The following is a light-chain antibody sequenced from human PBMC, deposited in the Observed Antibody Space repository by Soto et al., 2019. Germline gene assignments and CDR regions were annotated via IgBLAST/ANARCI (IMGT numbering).Light chain of an antibody. J-gene: IGKJ4*01. CDR1: DSISDY. Sequence: IQLTQSPSSLSASVGDRVTIACRASDSISDYLNWYQHKPGEAPKVLVYSASTLRGGVPSRFSGTGSGTEFTLTISSLQPEDVATYYCQQTFSNLLSFGGGTKVEIK. CDR2: SAS. CDR3: QQTFSNLLS. V-gene: IGKV1-39*01.